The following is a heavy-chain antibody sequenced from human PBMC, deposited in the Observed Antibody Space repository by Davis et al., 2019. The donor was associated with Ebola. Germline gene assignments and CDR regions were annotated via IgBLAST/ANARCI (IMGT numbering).Heavy chain of an antibody. CDR3: ARGLSRGWGMDV. J-gene: IGHJ6*02. D-gene: IGHD6-19*01. CDR1: GFTFSSYG. Sequence: GESLKISCAASGFTFSSYGMHWVRQVPGKGLEWVAVISYDGSNKYYADSVKGRFTISRDNSRNTLHLQMESLGAEDTAVYYCARGLSRGWGMDVWGQGTTVTVSS. V-gene: IGHV3-30*03. CDR2: ISYDGSNK.